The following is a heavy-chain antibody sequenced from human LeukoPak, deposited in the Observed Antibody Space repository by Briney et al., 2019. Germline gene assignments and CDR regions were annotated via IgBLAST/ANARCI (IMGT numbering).Heavy chain of an antibody. V-gene: IGHV4-59*12. CDR1: GGSISNYY. CDR3: ARDGPMEDY. D-gene: IGHD3-3*01. CDR2: IYHSGST. J-gene: IGHJ4*02. Sequence: SETLSLTCTVSGGSISNYYWSWIRQPPGKGLEWIGYIYHSGSTYYNPSLKSRVTISVDRSKNQFSLKLSSVTAADTAVYYCARDGPMEDYWGQGTLVTVSS.